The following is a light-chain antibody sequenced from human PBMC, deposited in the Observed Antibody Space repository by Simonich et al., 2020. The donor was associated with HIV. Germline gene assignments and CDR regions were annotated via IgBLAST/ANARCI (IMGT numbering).Light chain of an antibody. J-gene: IGKJ4*01. CDR2: GAS. V-gene: IGKV3-15*01. Sequence: EIVMTQSPAPLSVSPGEGATLSCRASQSVSSNLAWYQQKPGQAPRLLIYGASTRATGIPAMLSGSGSGTEFTLTISSMQSEDFAVYYGQQYNNWPPMTFGGGTKVEIK. CDR1: QSVSSN. CDR3: QQYNNWPPMT.